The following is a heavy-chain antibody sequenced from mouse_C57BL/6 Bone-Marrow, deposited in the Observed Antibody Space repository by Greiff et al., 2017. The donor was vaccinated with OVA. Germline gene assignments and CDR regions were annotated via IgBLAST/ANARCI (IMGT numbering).Heavy chain of an antibody. CDR1: GYTFTSYW. V-gene: IGHV1-69*01. J-gene: IGHJ4*01. Sequence: VQLQQPGAELVMPGASVKLSCKASGYTFTSYWMHWVQQRPGQGLEWIGEIDPSDSYTNYNQKFKGKSTLTVDKSSSTAYMQRSSLTSEDSAVYYCARGDYWGQGTSVTVSA. CDR2: IDPSDSYT. CDR3: ARGDY.